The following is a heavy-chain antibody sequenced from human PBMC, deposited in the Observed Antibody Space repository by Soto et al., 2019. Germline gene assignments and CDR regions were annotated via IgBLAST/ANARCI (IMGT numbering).Heavy chain of an antibody. CDR1: GGSISSYY. D-gene: IGHD2-21*02. Sequence: SETLSLTCTVSGGSISSYYWSWIRQPPGKGLEWIGYIYYSGSTNYNPSLTSRVTISVDTSKNQFSLKLSSVTAADTAVYYCASGQDGGNSGIDYWGQGTLVTVSS. V-gene: IGHV4-59*01. J-gene: IGHJ4*02. CDR2: IYYSGST. CDR3: ASGQDGGNSGIDY.